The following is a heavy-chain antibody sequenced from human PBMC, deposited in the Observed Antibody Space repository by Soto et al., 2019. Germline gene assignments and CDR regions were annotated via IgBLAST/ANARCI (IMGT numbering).Heavy chain of an antibody. CDR1: GYTFVDYA. J-gene: IGHJ5*02. V-gene: IGHV1-3*01. Sequence: QVQLVQSGAEVKRPGASVKVSCRASGYTFVDYALHWVRQAPGQGLEWVGWLNPNTGNIKYSHKFEDRVSITRDTATSTAYMELRGLRSEATAVYFCSREAIVAENWFDPWGQGTLVTVSS. CDR2: LNPNTGNI. D-gene: IGHD5-12*01. CDR3: SREAIVAENWFDP.